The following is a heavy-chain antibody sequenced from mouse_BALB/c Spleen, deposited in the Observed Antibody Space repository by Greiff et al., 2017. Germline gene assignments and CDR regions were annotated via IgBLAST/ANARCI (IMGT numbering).Heavy chain of an antibody. CDR2: IYPGDGST. CDR1: GYTFTSYY. D-gene: IGHD1-2*01. CDR3: ASADGYGAMDY. V-gene: IGHV1S56*01. Sequence: QVQLQQSGPELVKPGASVKMSCKASGYTFTSYYIHWVKQRPGQGLEWIGWIYPGDGSTKYNEKFKGKTTLTADKSSSTAYMLLSSLTSEDSAIYFCASADGYGAMDYWGQGTSVTVSS. J-gene: IGHJ4*01.